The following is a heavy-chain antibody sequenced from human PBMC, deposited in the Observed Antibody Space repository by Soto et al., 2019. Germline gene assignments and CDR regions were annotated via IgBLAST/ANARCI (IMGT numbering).Heavy chain of an antibody. V-gene: IGHV1-69*12. Sequence: QVQLVQSGAEVKKPGSSVKVSCKASGGTFSSYAISWVRQAPGQGLEWMGGIIPIFGTANYAQKFQGRVTIAADDSTSTACRELGSLRSDDTPVYYCARPLYSSGWYRSSFDYWGQGTLVTVSS. CDR2: IIPIFGTA. CDR1: GGTFSSYA. J-gene: IGHJ4*02. D-gene: IGHD6-19*01. CDR3: ARPLYSSGWYRSSFDY.